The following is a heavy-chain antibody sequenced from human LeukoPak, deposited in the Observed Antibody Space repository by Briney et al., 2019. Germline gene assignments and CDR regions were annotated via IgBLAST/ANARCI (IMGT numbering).Heavy chain of an antibody. CDR1: GYTFDTYW. CDR3: ARHVSSSRVAYDV. J-gene: IGHJ3*01. Sequence: GESLKISCKGSGYTFDTYWIGWVRQMPGKGLEWMGIRNPADSDTRYSPSFQGQVTISVDKSISTAYLQWSSLKASDTAMYYCARHVSSSRVAYDVWGQGTMVTVSS. CDR2: RNPADSDT. V-gene: IGHV5-51*01. D-gene: IGHD2-2*01.